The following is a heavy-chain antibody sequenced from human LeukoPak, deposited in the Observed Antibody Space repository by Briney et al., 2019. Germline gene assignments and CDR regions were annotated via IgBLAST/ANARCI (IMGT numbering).Heavy chain of an antibody. CDR1: GFTFNDAY. D-gene: IGHD5/OR15-5a*01. CDR3: TARVVSTNEF. V-gene: IGHV3-15*01. J-gene: IGHJ4*02. Sequence: GGSLRLSCLGSGFTFNDAYMNWVRQAPGKGLEWVGRVKTIRDGGTTDDTAPVKGRFTIARDDSKLTVYLQMNSLKTEDTAVYFCTARVVSTNEFWGQGTLVTVSS. CDR2: VKTIRDGGTT.